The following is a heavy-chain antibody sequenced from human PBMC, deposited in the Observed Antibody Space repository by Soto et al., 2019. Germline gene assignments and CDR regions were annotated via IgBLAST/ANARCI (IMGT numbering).Heavy chain of an antibody. D-gene: IGHD6-13*01. J-gene: IGHJ4*02. CDR3: ARAGGSSWDNFFEY. Sequence: SETLSLTCTVSGGSISSYYWSWIRQSPGKGLEWIAYIYYSGSTNYNPSLKSRVSMSGDTSKNQLSLKLGSVTAADTAVYYCARAGGSSWDNFFEYWGQGTLVTVSS. V-gene: IGHV4-59*01. CDR1: GGSISSYY. CDR2: IYYSGST.